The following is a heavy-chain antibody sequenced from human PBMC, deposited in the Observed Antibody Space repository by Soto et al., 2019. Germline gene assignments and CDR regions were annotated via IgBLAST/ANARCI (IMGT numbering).Heavy chain of an antibody. CDR3: ARAVGGFGELTGWFDP. J-gene: IGHJ5*02. D-gene: IGHD3-10*01. Sequence: QVQLVQSGAEVKKPGSSVKVSCTASGGTFSSYAISWVRQAPGQGLEWMGGIIPIFGTANYAQKFQGRVTITADESTSTAYMELSRLRSEETAVYYCARAVGGFGELTGWFDPWGQGTLVTVSS. CDR2: IIPIFGTA. V-gene: IGHV1-69*12. CDR1: GGTFSSYA.